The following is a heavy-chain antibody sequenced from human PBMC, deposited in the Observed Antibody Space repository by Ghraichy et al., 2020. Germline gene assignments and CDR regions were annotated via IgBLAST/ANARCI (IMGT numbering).Heavy chain of an antibody. V-gene: IGHV4-34*01. J-gene: IGHJ4*02. CDR1: GGSFSGYY. Sequence: SETLSLTCAVYGGSFSGYYWSWIRQPPGKGLEWIGEINHSGSTNYNPSLKSRVTISVDTSKNQFSLKLSSVTAADTAVYYCARASVRGVIVYWGQGTLVTISS. CDR3: ARASVRGVIVY. CDR2: INHSGST. D-gene: IGHD3-10*01.